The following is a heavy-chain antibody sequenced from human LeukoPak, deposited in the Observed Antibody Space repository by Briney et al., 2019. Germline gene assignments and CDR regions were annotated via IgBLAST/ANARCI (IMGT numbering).Heavy chain of an antibody. J-gene: IGHJ4*02. CDR1: GFTFSSYG. CDR3: AKDLIVGASDY. V-gene: IGHV3-30*18. CDR2: ISYDGSNK. D-gene: IGHD1-26*01. Sequence: GGSLRLSCAASGFTFSSYGMHWVRQAPGKGLEWVAVISYDGSNKYYADSVKGRFTISRDNSKNTLYLQMNSLRAEDTAVYYCAKDLIVGASDYWGQGTLVTVSS.